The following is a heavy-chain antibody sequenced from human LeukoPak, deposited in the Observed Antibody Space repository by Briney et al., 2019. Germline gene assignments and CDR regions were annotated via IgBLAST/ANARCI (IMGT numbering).Heavy chain of an antibody. CDR2: IYYSGST. J-gene: IGHJ4*02. V-gene: IGHV4-59*01. D-gene: IGHD6-19*01. CDR1: GGSISSYY. CDR3: ARESPQWLVTH. Sequence: SETLPLTCTVSGGSISSYYWSWIRQPPGKGLEWIGYIYYSGSTNYNPSLKSRVTISVDTSKNQFSLKLSSVTAADTAVYYCARESPQWLVTHWGQGTLVTVSS.